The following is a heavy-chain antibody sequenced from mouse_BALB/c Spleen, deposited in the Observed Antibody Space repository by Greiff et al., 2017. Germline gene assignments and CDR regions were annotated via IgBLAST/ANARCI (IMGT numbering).Heavy chain of an antibody. D-gene: IGHD2-4*01. CDR1: GFTFSSYA. Sequence: EVQLQESGGGLVKPGGSLKLSCAASGFTFSSYAMSWVRQTPEKRLEWVASISSGGSTYYPDSVKGRFTISRDNARNILYLQMSSLRSEDTAMYYCARRGYYDYGEWFAYWGQGTLVTVSA. CDR3: ARRGYYDYGEWFAY. V-gene: IGHV5-6-5*01. J-gene: IGHJ3*01. CDR2: ISSGGST.